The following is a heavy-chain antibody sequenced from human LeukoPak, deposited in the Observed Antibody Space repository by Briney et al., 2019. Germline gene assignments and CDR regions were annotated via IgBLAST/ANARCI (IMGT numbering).Heavy chain of an antibody. CDR2: LSYDGTNG. V-gene: IGHV3-30*18. CDR1: GFAFSAYG. Sequence: GGSLRLSCAASGFAFSAYGMHWVRQAPGKGLEWVAVLSYDGTNGYYAGSVKGRLTISRDNSKNTLDLQMNSLRAEDTAVYYCAKGLNSGRYGQSFDLWGQGTLVTVSS. J-gene: IGHJ4*02. CDR3: AKGLNSGRYGQSFDL. D-gene: IGHD6-19*01.